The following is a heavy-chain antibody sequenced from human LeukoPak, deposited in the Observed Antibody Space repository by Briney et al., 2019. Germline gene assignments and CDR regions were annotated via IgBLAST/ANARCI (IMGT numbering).Heavy chain of an antibody. V-gene: IGHV3-21*01. CDR2: ITASSTAI. CDR1: GFTFSSYG. J-gene: IGHJ4*02. Sequence: GGSLRLSCAASGFTFSSYGMHWVRQAPAKGLEWVSSITASSTAIYSADSVKGRFTISRDNAKNFLYLQMNSLRAEDTAVYYCARTYYDILTGYNPYFDYWGQGILVTVSS. CDR3: ARTYYDILTGYNPYFDY. D-gene: IGHD3-9*01.